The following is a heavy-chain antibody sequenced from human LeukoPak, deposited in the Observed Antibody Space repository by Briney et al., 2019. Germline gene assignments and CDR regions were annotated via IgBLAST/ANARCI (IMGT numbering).Heavy chain of an antibody. CDR1: AYTFTDYY. Sequence: ASVKVSCKASAYTFTDYYMHWVRQAPGQGLQWMGWIVTNNGATNYAQNSKGRATMTRDTSVSTAYVEVSDLKSDDTAVYYCARGGPHHGFDIWAQGTMVTVSS. V-gene: IGHV1-2*02. J-gene: IGHJ3*02. CDR2: IVTNNGAT. CDR3: ARGGPHHGFDI.